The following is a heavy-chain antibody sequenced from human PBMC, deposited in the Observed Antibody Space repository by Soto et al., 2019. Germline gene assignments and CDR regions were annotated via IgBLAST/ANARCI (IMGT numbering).Heavy chain of an antibody. D-gene: IGHD3-22*01. J-gene: IGHJ4*02. Sequence: GGSLRLSCAASGFTFSSYAMSWVRQAPGKGLEWVSAISGSGGSTYYADSVKGRFTISRDNSKNTLYLQMNSLRAEDTAVYYCANGLTSSGYSDTFDHWGQGTLVPVSS. CDR2: ISGSGGST. CDR3: ANGLTSSGYSDTFDH. CDR1: GFTFSSYA. V-gene: IGHV3-23*01.